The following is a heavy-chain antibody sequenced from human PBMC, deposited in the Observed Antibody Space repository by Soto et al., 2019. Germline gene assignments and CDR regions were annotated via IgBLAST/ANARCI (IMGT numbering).Heavy chain of an antibody. CDR1: GGSVSSNW. D-gene: IGHD3-16*01. V-gene: IGHV4-4*02. J-gene: IGHJ4*02. Sequence: QVQLQESGPGLVKPSETLSLTCTVSGGSVSSNWWSWVRQPPGKGLEWIGEIHHDGGTNYNTSLKGRVSISLDNSKNQVSLEVTSVSAADTALYYCARERTGGFSLGYWGQGTLVTVSS. CDR3: ARERTGGFSLGY. CDR2: IHHDGGT.